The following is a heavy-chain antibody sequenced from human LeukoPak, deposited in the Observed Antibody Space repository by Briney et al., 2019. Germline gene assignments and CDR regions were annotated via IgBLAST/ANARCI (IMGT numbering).Heavy chain of an antibody. V-gene: IGHV1-2*02. CDR3: ARGRTTGYTTGRLLEY. D-gene: IGHD1-7*01. J-gene: IGHJ4*02. CDR2: INPNNGGT. Sequence: GASVKVSCKASGYSFTGYYIHWVRQAPGQGPEWMGWINPNNGGTEYAQKFQGRVTMTGDTSISTAYMELSRLKSDDTAVYYCARGRTTGYTTGRLLEYWGQGTLVTVFS. CDR1: GYSFTGYY.